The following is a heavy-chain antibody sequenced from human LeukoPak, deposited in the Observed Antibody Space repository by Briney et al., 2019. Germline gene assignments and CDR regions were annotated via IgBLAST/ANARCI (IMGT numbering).Heavy chain of an antibody. V-gene: IGHV3-7*01. Sequence: GGSLRLSCAASGFTFSSYWMSWVRQAPGKGLEWVANIKQDGSEKYYVDSVKGRFTISRDNAKNSLYLQMNSLRAEDTAVYYCARDSYYYGSGSYWNYYYMDVWGKGTTVTVSS. CDR2: IKQDGSEK. CDR3: ARDSYYYGSGSYWNYYYMDV. J-gene: IGHJ6*03. CDR1: GFTFSSYW. D-gene: IGHD3-10*01.